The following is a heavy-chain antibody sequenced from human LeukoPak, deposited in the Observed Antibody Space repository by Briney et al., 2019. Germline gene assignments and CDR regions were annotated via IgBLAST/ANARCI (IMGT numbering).Heavy chain of an antibody. V-gene: IGHV3-23*01. Sequence: GGSLRLSCAASGFTFSSYAMSWVRQAPGKGLEWVSAISGSGGSTYYADSVKGRFTISRDNSKNTLYLQMNSLRAEDTAVYYCARVRDCSSTSCYYYYYYMDVWGKGTTVTVSS. J-gene: IGHJ6*03. CDR2: ISGSGGST. CDR3: ARVRDCSSTSCYYYYYYMDV. CDR1: GFTFSSYA. D-gene: IGHD2-2*01.